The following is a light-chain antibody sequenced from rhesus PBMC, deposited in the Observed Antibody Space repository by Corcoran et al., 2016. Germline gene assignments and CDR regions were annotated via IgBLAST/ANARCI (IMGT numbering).Light chain of an antibody. CDR2: YAS. V-gene: IGKV6-55*01. CDR1: QSIGSS. CDR3: QQSSSFPYS. Sequence: EIVLTQSPAFQSVTLKEKVTITCQASQSIGSSLHWYQQKPDQSPKLLIKYASQSISGVPSRFSGSGSWSDFTLTIHSLEAEDAATYYCQQSSSFPYSFGQGTKVEIK. J-gene: IGKJ2*01.